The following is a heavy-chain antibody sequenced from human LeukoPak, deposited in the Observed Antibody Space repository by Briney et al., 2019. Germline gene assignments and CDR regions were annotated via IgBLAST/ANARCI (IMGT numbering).Heavy chain of an antibody. Sequence: GRCLRLSCAASGFTFTTFWMNWGRRVPGKGLVWVSLISPDGRTTTYADSVKGRFTISRDNAKNTVYLQMNSLGGEDTAVYYCARDLRGSPDRWGQGTLVTVSS. D-gene: IGHD3-16*01. V-gene: IGHV3-74*01. CDR1: GFTFTTFW. CDR3: ARDLRGSPDR. CDR2: ISPDGRTT. J-gene: IGHJ5*02.